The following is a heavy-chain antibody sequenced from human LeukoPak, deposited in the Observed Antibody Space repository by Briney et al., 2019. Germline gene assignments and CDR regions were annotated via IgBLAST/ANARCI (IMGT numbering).Heavy chain of an antibody. Sequence: GRSLRLSCAASGFTFSDSGMHWVRQASGKGLEWVGRIRSKANSYATAYAASVKGRFTISRDDSKNTAYLQMNSLKTEDTAVYYCTRYGDYPFDYWGQGTLVTVSS. V-gene: IGHV3-73*01. CDR1: GFTFSDSG. J-gene: IGHJ4*02. CDR3: TRYGDYPFDY. CDR2: IRSKANSYAT. D-gene: IGHD2-21*01.